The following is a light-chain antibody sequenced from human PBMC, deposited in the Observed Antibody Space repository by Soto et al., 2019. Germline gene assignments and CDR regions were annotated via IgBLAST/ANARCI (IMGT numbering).Light chain of an antibody. CDR3: QQYGISLLYT. V-gene: IGKV3-20*01. J-gene: IGKJ2*01. CDR1: QSVSSSY. Sequence: EIVLTQSPGTLSLSPGERATLSCRASQSVSSSYLAWYQQKPGQAPRLLIYGASSRATGIPDRFSGSGSGTDFTLTISRLDPEDFAVYYCQQYGISLLYTFGQGTKLEIK. CDR2: GAS.